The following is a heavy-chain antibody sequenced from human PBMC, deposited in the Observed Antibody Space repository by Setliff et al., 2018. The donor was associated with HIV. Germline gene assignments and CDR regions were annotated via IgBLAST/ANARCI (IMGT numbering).Heavy chain of an antibody. Sequence: PSATLSLTCAFYGGSFSGYYWSWIRQPPGKGLEWIGEINHSGSTNYNPSRKSRVTISVDTSKNQFSLKLSSVTAADTAVYYCARLRLLYYYYYMDLWGEGTTVTVSS. CDR1: GGSFSGYY. J-gene: IGHJ6*03. V-gene: IGHV4-34*01. CDR2: INHSGST. CDR3: ARLRLLYYYYYMDL.